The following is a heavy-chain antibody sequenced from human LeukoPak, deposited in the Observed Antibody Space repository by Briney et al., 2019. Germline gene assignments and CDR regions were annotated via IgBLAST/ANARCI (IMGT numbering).Heavy chain of an antibody. CDR3: ARDGIAARPLWYFDL. CDR1: GGSISSYY. V-gene: IGHV4-4*07. J-gene: IGHJ2*01. Sequence: SETLSFTCTVSGGSISSYYWSWIRQPAGKGLEWIGRIYTSGSTNYNPSLKSRVTMSVDTSKNQFSLKLSSVTAADTAVYYCARDGIAARPLWYFDLWGRGTLVTVSS. CDR2: IYTSGST. D-gene: IGHD6-6*01.